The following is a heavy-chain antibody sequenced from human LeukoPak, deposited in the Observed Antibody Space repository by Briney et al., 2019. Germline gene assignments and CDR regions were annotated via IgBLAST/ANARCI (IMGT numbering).Heavy chain of an antibody. CDR1: GFTFSSYA. CDR3: AKDHGRGEGFDY. CDR2: ISGSGGST. D-gene: IGHD4-17*01. V-gene: IGHV3-23*01. J-gene: IGHJ4*02. Sequence: GGSLRLSCAASGFTFSSYAVSWVRQAPGKGLEWVSAISGSGGSTYYADSVKGRFTISRDNSKNTLYLQMNSLRAEDTAVYYCAKDHGRGEGFDYWGQGTLVTVSS.